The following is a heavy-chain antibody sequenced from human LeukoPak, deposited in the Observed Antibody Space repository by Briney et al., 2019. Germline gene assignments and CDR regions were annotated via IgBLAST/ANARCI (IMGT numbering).Heavy chain of an antibody. V-gene: IGHV1-2*02. CDR3: ARDKYSSSSLLDV. D-gene: IGHD6-6*01. CDR1: GYTLSGHY. CDR2: II. Sequence: ASVKVSCKASGYTLSGHYLHWVRQAPGRGLEWMGWIIHYAQKFQGRVTMTRDTSISTAYMELSRLRSDDTAVYYCARDKYSSSSLLDVWGKGTTVTVSS. J-gene: IGHJ6*04.